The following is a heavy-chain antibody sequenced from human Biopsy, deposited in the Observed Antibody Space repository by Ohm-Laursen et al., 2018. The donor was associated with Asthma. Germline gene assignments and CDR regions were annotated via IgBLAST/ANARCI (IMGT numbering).Heavy chain of an antibody. V-gene: IGHV3-33*01. CDR1: GFTFSSYG. D-gene: IGHD5-12*01. CDR2: IWYDGGNK. CDR3: ARDIVATMIGYYYYGMDV. Sequence: SLRLSCTASGFTFSSYGMHWVRQAPGKGLEWVAVIWYDGGNKYYADSVKGRFTISRDNSKNTLYLQMNSLRAEDTAVYYCARDIVATMIGYYYYGMDVWGQGTTVTVSS. J-gene: IGHJ6*02.